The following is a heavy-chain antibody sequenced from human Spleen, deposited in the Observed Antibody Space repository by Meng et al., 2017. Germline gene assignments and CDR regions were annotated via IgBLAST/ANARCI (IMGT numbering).Heavy chain of an antibody. Sequence: GESLKISCKGSGYSFTNYWIGWVRQMPGKGPELMGIIYPGDSDTRYSPSFQGQVTISADKSISTAYLQWSSLMASDTAMYYCAKPRYYYASGSYYHFDFWGQGTLVTVS. V-gene: IGHV5-51*01. CDR2: IYPGDSDT. CDR3: AKPRYYYASGSYYHFDF. J-gene: IGHJ4*02. CDR1: GYSFTNYW. D-gene: IGHD3-10*01.